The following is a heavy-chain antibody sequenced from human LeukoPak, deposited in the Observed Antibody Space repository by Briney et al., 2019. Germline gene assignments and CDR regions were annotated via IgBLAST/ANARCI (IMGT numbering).Heavy chain of an antibody. CDR2: ISSSSSYI. Sequence: GGSLRLSCAASGFTFSSYSMNWVRQALGKGLEWVSSISSSSSYIYYADSVKGRFTISRDNAKNSLYLQMNSLRAEDTAVYYCARDSQRGYSGCVLDYWGQGTLVTVSS. CDR3: ARDSQRGYSGCVLDY. CDR1: GFTFSSYS. D-gene: IGHD5-12*01. J-gene: IGHJ4*02. V-gene: IGHV3-21*01.